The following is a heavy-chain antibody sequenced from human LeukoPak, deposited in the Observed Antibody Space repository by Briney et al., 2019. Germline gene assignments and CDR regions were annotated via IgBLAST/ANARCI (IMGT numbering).Heavy chain of an antibody. CDR3: ARDHLWLDFDY. J-gene: IGHJ4*02. CDR2: ISYDGSNK. D-gene: IGHD5-18*01. CDR1: GFTFSSYA. V-gene: IGHV3-30-3*01. Sequence: GGSLRLSCAASGFTFSSYAMHWVRQAPGKGLEWVAVISYDGSNKYYADSVKGRFTISGDNSKNTLYLQMNSLRAEDTAVYCCARDHLWLDFDYWGQGTLVTVSS.